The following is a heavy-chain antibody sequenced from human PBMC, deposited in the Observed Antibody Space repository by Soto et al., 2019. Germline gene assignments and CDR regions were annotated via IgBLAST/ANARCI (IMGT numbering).Heavy chain of an antibody. CDR3: ARESLKESITMTVVVDY. J-gene: IGHJ4*02. D-gene: IGHD3-22*01. CDR1: GGSISSYY. V-gene: IGHV4-4*07. Sequence: PSETLSLTCTVSGGSISSYYWSWIRHPAGKGLEWIGRIYTSGSTNYNPSLKSRVTMSVDTSKNQFSLKLSSVTAADTAVYYCARESLKESITMTVVVDYWGQGTLVTVSS. CDR2: IYTSGST.